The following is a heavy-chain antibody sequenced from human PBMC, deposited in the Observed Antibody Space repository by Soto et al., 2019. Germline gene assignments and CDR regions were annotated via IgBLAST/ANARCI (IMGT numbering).Heavy chain of an antibody. CDR1: GFTFSSYS. CDR3: ARERRRRSAFAI. V-gene: IGHV3-21*01. Sequence: PGGSLRLSCAASGFTFSSYSMNWVRQAPGKGLEWVSSISSSSSYIYYADSVKGRFTISRDNAKNSLYLQMNSLRAEDTAVYYCARERRRRSAFAIWGQGTMVTVSS. J-gene: IGHJ3*02. CDR2: ISSSSSYI.